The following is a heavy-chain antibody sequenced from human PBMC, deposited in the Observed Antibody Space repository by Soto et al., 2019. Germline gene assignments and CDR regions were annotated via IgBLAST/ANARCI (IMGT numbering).Heavy chain of an antibody. D-gene: IGHD3-3*01. J-gene: IGHJ6*02. V-gene: IGHV1-69*13. CDR1: GGTFSSYA. CDR2: IIPIFGTA. CDR3: ARGIFWSGQRYYYYYGMDV. Sequence: SVKVSCKASGGTFSSYAISWVRQAPGQGLGWMGGIIPIFGTANYAQKFQGRVTITADESTSTAYMELSSLRSEDTAVYYCARGIFWSGQRYYYYYGMDVWGQGTTVTVS.